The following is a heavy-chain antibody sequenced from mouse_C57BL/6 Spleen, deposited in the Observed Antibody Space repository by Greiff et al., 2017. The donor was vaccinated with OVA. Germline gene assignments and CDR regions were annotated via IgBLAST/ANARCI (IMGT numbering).Heavy chain of an antibody. CDR3: TRPGSSYSFAY. V-gene: IGHV1-15*01. CDR2: IDPETGGT. Sequence: VQLQQSGAELVRPGASVTLSCKASGYTFTDYEMHWVKQTPVHGLEWIGAIDPETGGTAYNQKFKGKAILTADKSSSTAYMELRSLTSEDSAVYYCTRPGSSYSFAYWGQGTLVTVSA. J-gene: IGHJ3*01. CDR1: GYTFTDYE. D-gene: IGHD1-1*01.